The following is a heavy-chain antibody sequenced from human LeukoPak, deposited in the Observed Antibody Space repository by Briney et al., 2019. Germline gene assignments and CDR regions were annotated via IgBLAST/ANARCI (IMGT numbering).Heavy chain of an antibody. V-gene: IGHV3-23*01. J-gene: IGHJ4*02. CDR3: AKDQRWESPHYLDS. D-gene: IGHD1-26*01. CDR1: GFTFSSYA. CDR2: ISGSGGST. Sequence: GGSLRLSCAASGFTFSSYAMSWVRQAPGKGLEWVSAISGSGGSTYYADSVKGRFTISRDNSKNTLYLQMNSLRAEDTAVCYCAKDQRWESPHYLDSWGQGTLVTVSS.